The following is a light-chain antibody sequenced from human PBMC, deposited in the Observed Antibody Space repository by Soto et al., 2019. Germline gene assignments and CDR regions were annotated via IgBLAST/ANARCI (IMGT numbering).Light chain of an antibody. CDR2: GTS. J-gene: IGKJ1*01. CDR1: QSFRGL. V-gene: IGKV3-20*01. CDR3: QDSSTSPWP. Sequence: EVVLTQSPVTLSLSPGERATLSCRASQSFRGLLAWYQQKPGQAPRLLIYGTSFRASGIPDRFRGSGSGTDFTLTISSLEPEDSAVYYCQDSSTSPWPFGQGTKVDI.